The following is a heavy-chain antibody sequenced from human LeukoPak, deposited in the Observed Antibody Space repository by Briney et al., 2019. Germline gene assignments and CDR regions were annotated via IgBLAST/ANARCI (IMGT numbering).Heavy chain of an antibody. Sequence: GGSLRLSCAASGFIFSSYSMSWVRQAPGKGLEWVSSISTSNSYIYYADSVKGRFTISRDNAKNSLYLQMNSLRAEDTAVYYCAELGITMIGGVWGKGTTVTISS. V-gene: IGHV3-21*01. CDR3: AELGITMIGGV. CDR2: ISTSNSYI. D-gene: IGHD3-10*02. CDR1: GFIFSSYS. J-gene: IGHJ6*04.